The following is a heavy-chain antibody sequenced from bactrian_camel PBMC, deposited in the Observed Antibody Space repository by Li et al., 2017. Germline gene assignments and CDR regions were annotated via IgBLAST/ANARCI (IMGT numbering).Heavy chain of an antibody. CDR3: AARFGRSDGYCRGGNY. J-gene: IGHJ4*01. V-gene: IGHV3S1*01. Sequence: HVQLVESGGGSVQAGGSLRLSCERSGFVYTGYCISWFRKAPGKEREGVGVIDSASASGNLVASVKGRFTISRDNAKNTLYLQMNSLKPEDTAMYYCAARFGRSDGYCRGGNYWGQGTQVTVS. D-gene: IGHD2*01. CDR1: GFVYTGYC. CDR2: IDSASASG.